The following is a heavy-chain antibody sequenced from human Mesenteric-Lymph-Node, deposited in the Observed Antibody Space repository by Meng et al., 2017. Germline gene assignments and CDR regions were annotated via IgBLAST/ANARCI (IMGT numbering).Heavy chain of an antibody. D-gene: IGHD5-18*01. V-gene: IGHV4-30-4*01. CDR2: IYYSGST. CDR3: ARVGWRQWSFDL. J-gene: IGHJ2*01. Sequence: QVQLQESGPGLVKPFKTLSLTCTVSGGSFSSGDYYWSWIRQPPGKGLELIGHIYYSGSTSYNPSLKSRVTISVDTSNNQFSLKLSSVTAADTAVYYCARVGWRQWSFDLWGRGTLVTVSS. CDR1: GGSFSSGDYY.